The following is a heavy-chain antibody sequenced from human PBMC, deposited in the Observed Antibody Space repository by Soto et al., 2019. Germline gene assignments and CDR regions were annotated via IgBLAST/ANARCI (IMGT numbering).Heavy chain of an antibody. Sequence: QITLKESGPTLVKPTQTLTLTCTFSGFSLSTSGVGVGWIRQPPGKALEWLALIYWDDDKRYSPSLKSRLTITKDTSKNQVVLTMTNMDPVDTATDYCAHRPSYCSGGSCYSGFDYCGQGTLVTVSS. CDR3: AHRPSYCSGGSCYSGFDY. CDR1: GFSLSTSGVG. D-gene: IGHD2-15*01. J-gene: IGHJ4*02. CDR2: IYWDDDK. V-gene: IGHV2-5*02.